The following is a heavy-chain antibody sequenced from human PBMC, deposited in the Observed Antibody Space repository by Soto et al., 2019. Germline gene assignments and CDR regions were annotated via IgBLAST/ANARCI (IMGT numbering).Heavy chain of an antibody. CDR1: GFTFSSYT. CDR2: ISSSSSYI. J-gene: IGHJ4*02. Sequence: EVQLVESGGGLVKPGGSLRLSCAASGFTFSSYTMNWVRQAPGKGLEWVSSISSSSSYIYYADSVKGRFTISRDNAKNSLDLQMNSLRAGDTAVYYCARFGYTTEAQWGQGTLVTVSS. V-gene: IGHV3-21*01. CDR3: ARFGYTTEAQ. D-gene: IGHD5-12*01.